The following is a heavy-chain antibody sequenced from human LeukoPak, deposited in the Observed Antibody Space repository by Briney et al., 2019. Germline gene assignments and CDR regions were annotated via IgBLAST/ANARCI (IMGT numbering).Heavy chain of an antibody. CDR3: ARESGSYPSPSDY. CDR2: ISSSSSYI. Sequence: PGGSLRLSCEVSGFTFSSYSMNWVRQAPGKGLEWVSSISSSSSYIYYADSVKGRFTISRDNAKNSLYLQMNSLRAEDTAVYYCARESGSYPSPSDYWGQGTLVTVSS. CDR1: GFTFSSYS. J-gene: IGHJ4*02. D-gene: IGHD1-26*01. V-gene: IGHV3-21*01.